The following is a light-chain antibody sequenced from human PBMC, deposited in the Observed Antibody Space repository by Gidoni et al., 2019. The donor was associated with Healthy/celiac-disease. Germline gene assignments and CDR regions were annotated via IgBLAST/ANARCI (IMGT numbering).Light chain of an antibody. Sequence: DIQMPQSPSSLSASVGDRVTITCPASQSISSYLNWYQQKPGKAPKLLIYAASSLQSGAPSRFSGSGSGTDFTLTISSLQPEDFATYYGQQSYSTPLTFGGGTKVEIK. CDR1: QSISSY. CDR2: AAS. V-gene: IGKV1-39*01. CDR3: QQSYSTPLT. J-gene: IGKJ4*01.